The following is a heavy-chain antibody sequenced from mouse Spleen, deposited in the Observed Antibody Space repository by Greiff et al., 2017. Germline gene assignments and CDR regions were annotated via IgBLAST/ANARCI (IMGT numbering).Heavy chain of an antibody. CDR2: IHPNSGST. V-gene: IGHV1-64*01. CDR3: ARSDYDDGFAY. J-gene: IGHJ3*01. CDR1: GYTFTSYW. D-gene: IGHD2-4*01. Sequence: VQLQQPGAELVKPGASVKLSCKASGYTFTSYWMHWVKQRPGQGLEWIGMIHPNSGSTNYNEKFKSKATLTVDKSSSTAYMQLSSLTSDDSAVYYCARSDYDDGFAYWGQGTLVTVSA.